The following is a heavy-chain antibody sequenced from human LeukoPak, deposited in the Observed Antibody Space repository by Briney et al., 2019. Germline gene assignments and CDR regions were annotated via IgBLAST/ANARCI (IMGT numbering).Heavy chain of an antibody. CDR3: ARRGFYDTSGYLFDY. CDR1: GFIFSRYG. J-gene: IGHJ4*02. CDR2: ISTSGSGI. V-gene: IGHV3-48*03. Sequence: GGSLRLSCVASGFIFSRYGMNWVRQAPGKGLEWVTYISTSGSGIYYADSVKGRFTISRDNAKNSLYLQMNSLRAEDTAVYYCARRGFYDTSGYLFDYWGQGTLVTVSS. D-gene: IGHD3-22*01.